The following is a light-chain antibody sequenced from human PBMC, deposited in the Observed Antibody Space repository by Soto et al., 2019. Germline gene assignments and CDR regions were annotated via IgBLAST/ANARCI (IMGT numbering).Light chain of an antibody. Sequence: DIVMTQTPDSLAVSLGESATINCKSSQSVLYSSNNKNYLAWYQQKPGQPPKLLIYWASTRESGVPDRFSGSWSGTDYTNTMSSLQAEDGAVYYCQQYYSTHRSRTFDQRTEVEIK. CDR2: WAS. V-gene: IGKV4-1*01. CDR1: QSVLYSSNNKNY. J-gene: IGKJ1*01. CDR3: QQYYSTHRSRT.